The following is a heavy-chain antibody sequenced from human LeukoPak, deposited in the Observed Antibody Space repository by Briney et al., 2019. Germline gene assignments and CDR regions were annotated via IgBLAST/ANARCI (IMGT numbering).Heavy chain of an antibody. D-gene: IGHD2-15*01. Sequence: SQTLSLTCTVSGGSIRSGDYSWNWIRQHPGKGLEWIGYIYYSGSTYYNPSLKSRVTISVDTSKNQFSLKLSSVTAADTAVYYCARDCSGGSCYLSSGYYGMDVWGQGTTVTVSS. J-gene: IGHJ6*02. CDR1: GGSIRSGDYS. V-gene: IGHV4-30-4*08. CDR2: IYYSGST. CDR3: ARDCSGGSCYLSSGYYGMDV.